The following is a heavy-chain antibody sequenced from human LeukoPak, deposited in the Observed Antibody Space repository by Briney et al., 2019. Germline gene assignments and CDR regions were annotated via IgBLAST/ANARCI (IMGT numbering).Heavy chain of an antibody. D-gene: IGHD2-15*01. J-gene: IGHJ3*02. Sequence: GGSLRLSCAASGFTVSSNYMNWVRQAPGKGLEWVSIIYSGGSAYYADSVKGRFTISRDNSKNTLYLQMNSLRAEDTAVYYCARQEVVEDTFDIWGQGTMVTVSS. CDR3: ARQEVVEDTFDI. CDR2: IYSGGSA. V-gene: IGHV3-53*01. CDR1: GFTVSSNY.